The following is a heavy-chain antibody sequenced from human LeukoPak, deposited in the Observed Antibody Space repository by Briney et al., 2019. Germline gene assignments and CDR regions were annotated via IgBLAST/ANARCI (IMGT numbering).Heavy chain of an antibody. CDR1: GGSISSGSYY. V-gene: IGHV4-61*02. D-gene: IGHD3-22*01. CDR3: ARQSMIAGSQH. Sequence: PSETLSLTCTVSGGSISSGSYYWSWIRQPAGKGLEWIGRIYTSGSTNYNPSLKSRVTISVDTSKNQFSLKLSSVTAADTAVYYCARQSMIAGSQHWGQGTLVTVSS. J-gene: IGHJ1*01. CDR2: IYTSGST.